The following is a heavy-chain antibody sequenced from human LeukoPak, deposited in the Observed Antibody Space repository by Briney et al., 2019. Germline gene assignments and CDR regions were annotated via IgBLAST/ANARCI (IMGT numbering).Heavy chain of an antibody. V-gene: IGHV1-2*02. Sequence: ASVKVSCKASGYTFTDYYIHWVRQAPGQGLEWMAWMNPNSGGTSYAQKFQGRVTMTRDMSTSTVYMELSSLRSEDTAVYYCARDRLGVSGSSCDYWGQGTLVTVSS. CDR2: MNPNSGGT. CDR3: ARDRLGVSGSSCDY. CDR1: GYTFTDYY. D-gene: IGHD1-26*01. J-gene: IGHJ4*02.